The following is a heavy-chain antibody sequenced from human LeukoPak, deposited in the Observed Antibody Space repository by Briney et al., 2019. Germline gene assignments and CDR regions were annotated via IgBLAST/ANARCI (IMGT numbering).Heavy chain of an antibody. J-gene: IGHJ4*02. CDR3: ARSLGWYQVDY. Sequence: GRSLRLSCAVSGFTFSSYVMHWVRQAPGKGLEWVAVVWSDGSNKNYADSVKGRFTVSRDNSKNTLFLQMNSPRADDTAVYYCARSLGWYQVDYWGQGTLVTVSS. CDR2: VWSDGSNK. V-gene: IGHV3-33*01. CDR1: GFTFSSYV. D-gene: IGHD6-19*01.